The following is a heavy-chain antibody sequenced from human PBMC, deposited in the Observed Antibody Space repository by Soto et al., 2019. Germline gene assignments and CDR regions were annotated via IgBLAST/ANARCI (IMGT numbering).Heavy chain of an antibody. V-gene: IGHV3-23*01. D-gene: IGHD6-13*01. Sequence: GGYLRLSCAASGFTFSSYAMSWVRQAPGKGLEWVSAISGSGGSTYYADSVKGRLTITEDTSKNQVVLTMTNMDPVDTATYYCAHRRAAARPYYFDYWGQGILVTVSS. CDR3: AHRRAAARPYYFDY. CDR1: GFTFSSYA. J-gene: IGHJ4*02. CDR2: ISGSGGST.